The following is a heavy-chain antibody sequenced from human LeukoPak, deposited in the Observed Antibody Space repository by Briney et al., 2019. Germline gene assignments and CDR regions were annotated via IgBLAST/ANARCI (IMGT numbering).Heavy chain of an antibody. CDR3: ARDLYGDYVPIGNY. CDR1: GFTFSSYA. Sequence: PGGSLRLSCAASGFTFSSYAMSWVRQAPGKGLEWVSSISSSSSYIYYADSVKGRFTISRDNAKNSLYLQMNSLRAEDTAVYYCARDLYGDYVPIGNYWGQGTLVTVSS. V-gene: IGHV3-21*01. J-gene: IGHJ4*02. D-gene: IGHD4-17*01. CDR2: ISSSSSYI.